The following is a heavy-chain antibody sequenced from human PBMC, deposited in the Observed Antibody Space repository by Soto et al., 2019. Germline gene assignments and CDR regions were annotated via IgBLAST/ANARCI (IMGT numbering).Heavy chain of an antibody. CDR1: GGSISSYY. J-gene: IGHJ5*02. V-gene: IGHV4-59*12. CDR3: ARDSPEYSSSTNWFDP. Sequence: PSETLSLTCTVSGGSISSYYWSWIRQPPGKGLEWIGYIYYSGSTNYNPSLKSRVTISVDTSKNQFSLKLSSVTAADTAVYYCARDSPEYSSSTNWFDPWGQGTLVTVSS. D-gene: IGHD6-6*01. CDR2: IYYSGST.